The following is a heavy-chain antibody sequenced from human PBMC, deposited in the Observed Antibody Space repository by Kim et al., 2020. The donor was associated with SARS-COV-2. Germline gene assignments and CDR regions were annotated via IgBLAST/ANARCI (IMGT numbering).Heavy chain of an antibody. CDR3: ARHKASFEYSSSSARTIFDY. V-gene: IGHV4-39*01. CDR1: GGSISSSSYY. CDR2: IYYSGNT. D-gene: IGHD6-6*01. J-gene: IGHJ4*02. Sequence: SETLSLTCTVSGGSISSSSYYCGWIRQPPGRGLEWIGSIYYSGNTYYNPSLKSRLTISVDTSKNQFSLKLSSVTAADTAVYYCARHKASFEYSSSSARTIFDYWGQGTLVTVSS.